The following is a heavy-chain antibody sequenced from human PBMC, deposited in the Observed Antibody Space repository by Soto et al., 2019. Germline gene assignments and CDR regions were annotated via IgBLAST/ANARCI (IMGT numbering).Heavy chain of an antibody. J-gene: IGHJ5*02. CDR2: ISSSSSYT. V-gene: IGHV3-11*06. Sequence: PGGSLILSCAASGFTFSDYYMSWVRQAPGKGLEWVSYISSSSSYTNYADSVKGRFTISRDNAKNSLYLQMNSLRAEDTAVYYCARDPRPLSSWYSTKVGYWFDPWGQGT. D-gene: IGHD6-13*01. CDR3: ARDPRPLSSWYSTKVGYWFDP. CDR1: GFTFSDYY.